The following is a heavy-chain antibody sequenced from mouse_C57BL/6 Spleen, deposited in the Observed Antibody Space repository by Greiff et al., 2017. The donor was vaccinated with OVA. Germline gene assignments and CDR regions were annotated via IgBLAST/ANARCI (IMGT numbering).Heavy chain of an antibody. D-gene: IGHD4-1*01. CDR3: ARQGTGTSFDY. J-gene: IGHJ2*01. Sequence: EVQLVESGGGLVKPGGSLKLSCAASGFTFSSYTMSWVRQTPEKRLEWVATISGGGGNTYYPDSVKGRFTISRDNAKNTLYLQMSSLRSEDTALYYCARQGTGTSFDYWGQGTTLTVSS. V-gene: IGHV5-9*01. CDR2: ISGGGGNT. CDR1: GFTFSSYT.